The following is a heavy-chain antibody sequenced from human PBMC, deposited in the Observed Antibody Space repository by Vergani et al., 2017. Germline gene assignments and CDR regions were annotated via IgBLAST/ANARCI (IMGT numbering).Heavy chain of an antibody. CDR2: INAGNGNT. D-gene: IGHD1-26*01. Sequence: QVQLVQSGAEVKKPGASVKVSCKASGYTFTSYAMHWVRQAPGQRLEWMGWINAGNGNTKYSQKFQGRVTITRDTSASTAYMELSSLRSEDTAVYYCAGESRGSYEVFDYWGQGTLVTVSS. J-gene: IGHJ4*02. CDR1: GYTFTSYA. CDR3: AGESRGSYEVFDY. V-gene: IGHV1-3*01.